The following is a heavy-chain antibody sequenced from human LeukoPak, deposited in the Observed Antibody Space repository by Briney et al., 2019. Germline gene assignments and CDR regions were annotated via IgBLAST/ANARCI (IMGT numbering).Heavy chain of an antibody. J-gene: IGHJ4*02. V-gene: IGHV3-7*01. CDR1: GFTLSDYW. CDR2: IDQDGSEK. D-gene: IGHD3-16*02. CDR3: ATYRYRVTTPRCSNY. Sequence: PGGSLRLSCVVSGFTLSDYWMTWVRQAPGKRLEWVANIDQDGSEKNYVDSVKGRFTISRDNAQNSMFLQMNSLRDDDTAIYYCATYRYRVTTPRCSNYWGQGILVTVSS.